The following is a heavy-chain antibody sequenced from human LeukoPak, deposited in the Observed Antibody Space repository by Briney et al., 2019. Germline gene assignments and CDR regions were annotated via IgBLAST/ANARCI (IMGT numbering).Heavy chain of an antibody. CDR1: GDSFSCHY. D-gene: IGHD2-2*01. CDR2: ITDGGRT. J-gene: IGHJ4*02. V-gene: IGHV4-34*01. CDR3: VRRTRVAMPNVIDLISDF. Sequence: SETLSLTCDVYGDSFSCHYWSWIRQPPGKGLEWIGEITDGGRTSYSPSLKSRATISIVPSQRQFSLELHSVTAADTAIYYCVRRTRVAMPNVIDLISDFWGQGALVTVSS.